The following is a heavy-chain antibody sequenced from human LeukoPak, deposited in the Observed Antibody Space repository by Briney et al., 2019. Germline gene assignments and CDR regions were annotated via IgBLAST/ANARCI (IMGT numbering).Heavy chain of an antibody. D-gene: IGHD6-13*01. CDR1: GGSISSYY. Sequence: SETLSLTCTVSGGSISSYYWSWIRQPPGKGLEWIGYIYYSGSTNYNPSLKSRVTISVDTSKNQFSLKLSSVTAADTAVYYCAGGTGYSSSWYAYWGQGTLVTVSS. V-gene: IGHV4-59*08. CDR2: IYYSGST. CDR3: AGGTGYSSSWYAY. J-gene: IGHJ4*02.